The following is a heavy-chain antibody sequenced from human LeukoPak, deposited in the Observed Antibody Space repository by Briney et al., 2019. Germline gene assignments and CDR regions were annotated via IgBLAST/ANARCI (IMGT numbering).Heavy chain of an antibody. Sequence: ASVKVSCKAAGYNFANYSLSWVRQATGQGLEWMGWMNPNSGNTGYAQNFQGRVTMTRNTSISTAYMELSSLRSEDTAVYYCARALRIVCGSDCHSYYFDYWGQGTLVTVSS. J-gene: IGHJ4*02. V-gene: IGHV1-8*02. D-gene: IGHD2-21*02. CDR1: GYNFANYS. CDR2: MNPNSGNT. CDR3: ARALRIVCGSDCHSYYFDY.